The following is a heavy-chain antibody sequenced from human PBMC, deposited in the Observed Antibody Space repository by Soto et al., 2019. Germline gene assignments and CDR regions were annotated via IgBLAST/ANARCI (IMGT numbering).Heavy chain of an antibody. CDR1: GFTFSSYA. D-gene: IGHD6-19*01. Sequence: EVQLLESGGGLVQPGGSLRLSCAASGFTFSSYAMRWVRQAPGKGLEWVSAISGSGDSTYYADSVKGRFTTSRDNSKNTLYLQMNSLRAEDTGVYYCARRGSGCYYDYWGQGTLVTVSS. CDR3: ARRGSGCYYDY. V-gene: IGHV3-23*01. J-gene: IGHJ4*02. CDR2: ISGSGDST.